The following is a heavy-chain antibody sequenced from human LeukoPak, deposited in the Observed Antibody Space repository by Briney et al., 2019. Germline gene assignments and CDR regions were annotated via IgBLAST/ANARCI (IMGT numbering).Heavy chain of an antibody. CDR3: AKDGEYYYYMDV. CDR1: GFTFTIYA. CDR2: ISGSGDST. D-gene: IGHD3-10*01. Sequence: QPGGSLRLSCAASGFTFTIYAMSWVRQAPGKGLEWVSVISGSGDSTYYADSVKGRFTFSRDNSKNTLYLQMNSLRAEDTAVYYCAKDGEYYYYMDVWGKGTTVTVSS. V-gene: IGHV3-23*01. J-gene: IGHJ6*03.